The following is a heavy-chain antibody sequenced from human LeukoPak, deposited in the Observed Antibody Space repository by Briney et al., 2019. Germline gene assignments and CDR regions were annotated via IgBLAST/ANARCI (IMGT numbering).Heavy chain of an antibody. CDR3: AGDPDYDFWSGYSGNGFDY. V-gene: IGHV4-39*07. Sequence: SETLSLTCTVSGGSISSSSYYWGWIRQPPGKGLEWIGSIYYSGSTYYNPSLKSRVTISVDTSKNQFSLKLSSVTAADTAVYYCAGDPDYDFWSGYSGNGFDYWGQGTLVTVSS. D-gene: IGHD3-3*01. CDR1: GGSISSSSYY. J-gene: IGHJ4*02. CDR2: IYYSGST.